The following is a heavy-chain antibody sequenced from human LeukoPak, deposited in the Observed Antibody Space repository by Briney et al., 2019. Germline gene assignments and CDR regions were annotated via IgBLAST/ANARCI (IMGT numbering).Heavy chain of an antibody. D-gene: IGHD6-13*01. Sequence: PGGSLRLSCAASGFTFDDYAMHWVRQAPGKGLEWVSLISWDGGSTYYADSVKGRFTISRDNSKNSLYLQMNSLRAEDTALYYCARRIAAAGMFDPWGQGTLVTVSS. V-gene: IGHV3-43D*03. CDR3: ARRIAAAGMFDP. J-gene: IGHJ5*02. CDR1: GFTFDDYA. CDR2: ISWDGGST.